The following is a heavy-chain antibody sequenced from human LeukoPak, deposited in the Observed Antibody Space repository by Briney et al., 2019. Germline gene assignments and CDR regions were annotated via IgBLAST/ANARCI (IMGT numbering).Heavy chain of an antibody. CDR1: GFTFSIYP. J-gene: IGHJ4*02. D-gene: IGHD3-10*01. CDR2: ISGSGGST. Sequence: GGSLRLSCAASGFTFSIYPMSWVRQAPGKGPEWVSGISGSGGSTFYADSVEGRFTISRDISKNTLYLQMNSLRAEDTAIYYCAKDGYGSGSYSQYFDYWGQGTLVTVSS. V-gene: IGHV3-23*01. CDR3: AKDGYGSGSYSQYFDY.